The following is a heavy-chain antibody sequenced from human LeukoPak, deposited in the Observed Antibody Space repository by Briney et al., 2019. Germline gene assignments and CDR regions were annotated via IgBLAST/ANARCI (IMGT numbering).Heavy chain of an antibody. V-gene: IGHV3-74*01. CDR1: GFTFSDYW. CDR3: LAGYYYSQMDV. J-gene: IGHJ6*03. D-gene: IGHD6-13*01. CDR2: VNIHGSGT. Sequence: GGSLRLSCAASGFTFSDYWMHWVRQPPGKGLVWVARVNIHGSGTDYADSVKGRFTISRDNAKNTLYLQMTSLRAEDTAVYYALAGYYYSQMDVWGKGAAVTVSS.